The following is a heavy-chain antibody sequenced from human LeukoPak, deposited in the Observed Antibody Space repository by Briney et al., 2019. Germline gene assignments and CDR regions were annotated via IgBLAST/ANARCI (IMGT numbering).Heavy chain of an antibody. Sequence: GGSLRLSCAASGFTVSSNYMSWVRQPPGEGLEWVSVIYSGGSTYYADSVKGRFTTSRDNSKNTLYLQMNSLRAEDTAVYYCARGLGTMIRGVMSSDIWGQGTMVTVSS. J-gene: IGHJ3*02. CDR2: IYSGGST. CDR1: GFTVSSNY. CDR3: ARGLGTMIRGVMSSDI. V-gene: IGHV3-66*01. D-gene: IGHD3-10*01.